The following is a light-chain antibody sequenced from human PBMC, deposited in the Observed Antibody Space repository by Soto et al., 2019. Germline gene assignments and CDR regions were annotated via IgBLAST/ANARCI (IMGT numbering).Light chain of an antibody. V-gene: IGKV3-11*01. J-gene: IGKJ5*01. CDR2: DAS. CDR3: HQRRSWPIT. CDR1: QDVGSL. Sequence: EVVLTQSPATLSLSAGERASLSCRASQDVGSLIAWYQQKPGQPPRLLIYDASNRATGIPARFSGSGSGTDFVLTISSLEPEDFAVYCCHQRRSWPITFGQGTRLEIK.